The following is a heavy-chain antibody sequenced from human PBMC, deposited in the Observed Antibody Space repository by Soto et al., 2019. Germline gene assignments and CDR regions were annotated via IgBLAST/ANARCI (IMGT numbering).Heavy chain of an antibody. D-gene: IGHD4-17*01. CDR3: ARAVTRDFDY. V-gene: IGHV3-30-3*01. CDR1: GFTFSDYT. CDR2: ISYDATNK. Sequence: QVPLVESGGGVVQPGRSLRLSCAASGFTFSDYTIHWVRQAPGKGLEWVALISYDATNKYYSDSVKGRFTISRDNSKNTLYLQMNSLRPEDTAVYYCARAVTRDFDYWGQGTLVTVSS. J-gene: IGHJ4*02.